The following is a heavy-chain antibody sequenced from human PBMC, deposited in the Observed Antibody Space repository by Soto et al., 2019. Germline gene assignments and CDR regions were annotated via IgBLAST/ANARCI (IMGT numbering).Heavy chain of an antibody. CDR3: ARRRSGRLGYFDL. V-gene: IGHV4-39*01. J-gene: IGHJ2*01. Sequence: QLQLQESGPGLVKPSETLSLTCTVSGGSISSSSYYWGWIRQPPGKGLEWIGSIYYSGSTYYNPSLKSRVTISEDTSKNQFSLKLSSVTAADTAVYYCARRRSGRLGYFDLWGRGTLVTVSS. CDR2: IYYSGST. CDR1: GGSISSSSYY. D-gene: IGHD6-25*01.